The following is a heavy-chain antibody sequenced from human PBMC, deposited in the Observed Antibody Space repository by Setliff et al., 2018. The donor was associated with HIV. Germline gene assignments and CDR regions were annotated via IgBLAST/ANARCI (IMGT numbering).Heavy chain of an antibody. Sequence: ASVKVSCRASGYTFTSYYMHWVRQAPGQGLEWMGIINPSGGSTSYAQKFQGRVTMTRDTSTSTVYMELSSLRSEDTAVYYCAREVVPAAMRYYYYMDVWGKGTTVTVSS. CDR3: AREVVPAAMRYYYYMDV. D-gene: IGHD2-2*01. CDR1: GYTFTSYY. V-gene: IGHV1-46*01. J-gene: IGHJ6*03. CDR2: INPSGGST.